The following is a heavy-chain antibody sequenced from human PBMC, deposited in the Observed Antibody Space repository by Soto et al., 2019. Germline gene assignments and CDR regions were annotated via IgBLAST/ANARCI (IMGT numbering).Heavy chain of an antibody. V-gene: IGHV3-74*01. D-gene: IGHD3-10*01. CDR2: INNDGSDP. CDR1: GFTFSNYW. Sequence: EVQLVESGGGLFQPEGSLRLSCAASGFTFSNYWMHWVRQAPGKGLVWVSRINNDGSDPIYADSVKGRFTISRDNAKNTVYLQMNSLRAEDTAVYYCTRGYPSYSIFAYWGQGSLVTVSS. CDR3: TRGYPSYSIFAY. J-gene: IGHJ4*02.